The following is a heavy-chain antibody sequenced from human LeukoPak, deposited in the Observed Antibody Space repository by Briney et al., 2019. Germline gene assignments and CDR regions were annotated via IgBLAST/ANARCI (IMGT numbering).Heavy chain of an antibody. Sequence: ASVKVSCKASGGTFSSYAISWVRQAPGQGLEWMGGIIPIFGTANYAQKLQGRVTMTTDTSTSTAYMELRSLRSDDTAVYYCARGYYDLETYDYWGQGTLVTVSS. J-gene: IGHJ4*02. CDR2: IIPIFGTA. V-gene: IGHV1-69*05. CDR3: ARGYYDLETYDY. D-gene: IGHD3-22*01. CDR1: GGTFSSYA.